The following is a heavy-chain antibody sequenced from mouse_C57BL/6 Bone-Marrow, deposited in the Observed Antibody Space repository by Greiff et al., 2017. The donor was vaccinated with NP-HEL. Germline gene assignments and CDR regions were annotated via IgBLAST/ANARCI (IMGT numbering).Heavy chain of an antibody. J-gene: IGHJ3*01. D-gene: IGHD2-2*01. CDR2: IYPGDGDT. CDR3: AREPVYGYGGFAY. V-gene: IGHV1-80*01. CDR1: GYAFSSYW. Sequence: QVQLQQSGAELVKPGASVKISCKASGYAFSSYWMNWVKQRPGKGLEWIGQIYPGDGDTNYNGKFKGKATLTADKSSSTAYMQLSSLTCEDSAVYFCAREPVYGYGGFAYWGQGTLVTVSA.